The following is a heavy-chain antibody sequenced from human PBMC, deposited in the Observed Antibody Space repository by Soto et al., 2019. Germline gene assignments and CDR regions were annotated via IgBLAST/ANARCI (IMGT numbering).Heavy chain of an antibody. D-gene: IGHD3-22*01. CDR2: ISGSGGST. Sequence: GESLKISCAASGFTFSSYAMSWVRQAPGKGLEWVSAISGSGGSTYYADSVKGRFTISRDNSKNTLYLQMNSLRAEDTAVYYCAKATSPYYYDSSGYYYYYYGMDVWGQGTTVTVSS. CDR3: AKATSPYYYDSSGYYYYYYGMDV. V-gene: IGHV3-23*01. J-gene: IGHJ6*02. CDR1: GFTFSSYA.